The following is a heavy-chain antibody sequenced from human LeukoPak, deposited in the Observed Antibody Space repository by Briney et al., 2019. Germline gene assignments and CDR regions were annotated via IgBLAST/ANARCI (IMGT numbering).Heavy chain of an antibody. D-gene: IGHD3-22*01. CDR1: GFTFSSYA. Sequence: GGSLRLSCAASGFTFSSYAMSWVRQAPGKGLEWVSAIRGSGGSTYYADSVKGRFTISRDNSKNTLYLQMNSLRAEDTAVYYCAKARTPSAYYYDSSGYYGGFDYWGQGTLVTVSS. CDR3: AKARTPSAYYYDSSGYYGGFDY. V-gene: IGHV3-23*01. J-gene: IGHJ4*02. CDR2: IRGSGGST.